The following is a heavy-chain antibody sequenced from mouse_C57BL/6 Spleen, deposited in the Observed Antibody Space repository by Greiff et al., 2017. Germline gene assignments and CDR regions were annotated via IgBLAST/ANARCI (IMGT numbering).Heavy chain of an antibody. J-gene: IGHJ1*03. CDR3: ARKDYDYDGWYFDV. V-gene: IGHV1-72*01. D-gene: IGHD2-4*01. Sequence: QVHVKQPGAELVKPGASVKLSCKASGYTFTSYCMHWVKQRPGRGLEWIGRIDPNSGGTKYNEKFKSKATLTVDKPSSTAYMQLSSLTSEDSAVYYCARKDYDYDGWYFDVWGTGTTVTVSS. CDR1: GYTFTSYC. CDR2: IDPNSGGT.